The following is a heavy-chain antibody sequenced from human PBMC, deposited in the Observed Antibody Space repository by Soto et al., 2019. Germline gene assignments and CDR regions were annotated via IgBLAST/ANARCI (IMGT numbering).Heavy chain of an antibody. Sequence: PGGSLRLSCAASGFTFSNAWMSWVRQAPGKGLEWVGRIKSKTDGGTTDYAAPVKGRFTISRDDSKNTLYLQMNSLKTEDTAVYYCTTRMRYFDWFHIPLWGQGTLVTVSS. CDR3: TTRMRYFDWFHIPL. V-gene: IGHV3-15*01. CDR1: GFTFSNAW. CDR2: IKSKTDGGTT. J-gene: IGHJ4*02. D-gene: IGHD3-9*01.